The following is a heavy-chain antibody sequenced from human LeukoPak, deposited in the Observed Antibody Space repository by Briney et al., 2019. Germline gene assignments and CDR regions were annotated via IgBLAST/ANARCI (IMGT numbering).Heavy chain of an antibody. Sequence: PSETLSLTCTVSGGSISSGGYYCSWIRQHPGKGLEWIGYIYYIGSTYYNPSLKSRVTISVDTSKNQFSLKLSSVTAADTAVYYCASLCSGGSCYSWSLDYWGQGTLVTVSS. CDR2: IYYIGST. V-gene: IGHV4-31*03. J-gene: IGHJ4*02. CDR1: GGSISSGGYY. CDR3: ASLCSGGSCYSWSLDY. D-gene: IGHD2-15*01.